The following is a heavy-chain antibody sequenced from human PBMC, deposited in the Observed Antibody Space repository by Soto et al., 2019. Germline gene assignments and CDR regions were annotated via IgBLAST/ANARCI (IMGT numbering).Heavy chain of an antibody. J-gene: IGHJ6*02. CDR2: INPNSGGT. CDR3: ARDMGNDFWSGYGTGYYYVMDV. V-gene: IGHV1-2*04. CDR1: GYTFTGYY. D-gene: IGHD3-3*01. Sequence: ASVKVSCKASGYTFTGYYMHWVRQAPGQGLEWMGWINPNSGGTNYAQKFQGWVTMTRDTSISTAYMELSRLRSDDTAVYYCARDMGNDFWSGYGTGYYYVMDVWGQGTTVTVSS.